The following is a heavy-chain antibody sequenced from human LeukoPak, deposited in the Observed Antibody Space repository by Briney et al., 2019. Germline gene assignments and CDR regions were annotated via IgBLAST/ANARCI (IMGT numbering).Heavy chain of an antibody. CDR1: GGSISSGNYY. Sequence: SETLSLTCTVSGGSISSGNYYWSWIRQPPGKGLEWIAYMYYSGSTYYNPSLKRRVTMSADTSKNQLPLKLSSVTAADTALYYSARPYYYDSSIDPWGQGILVTVSS. D-gene: IGHD3-22*01. CDR3: ARPYYYDSSIDP. CDR2: MYYSGST. J-gene: IGHJ5*02. V-gene: IGHV4-30-4*01.